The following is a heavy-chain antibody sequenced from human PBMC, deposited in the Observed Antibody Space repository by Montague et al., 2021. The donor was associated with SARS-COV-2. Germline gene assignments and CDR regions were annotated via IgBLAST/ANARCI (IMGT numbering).Heavy chain of an antibody. V-gene: IGHV3-23*01. CDR2: ISGSGGST. J-gene: IGHJ3*02. Sequence: SLRLSCAASGFTFSSYAVSWVRQAPGKGLEWVSAISGSGGSTYYADSVKGRFTISRDNSKNTLYLQMNSLRAEDTAVYYCAKEDTHPKDAFDIWGQGTMVTVSS. CDR1: GFTFSSYA. CDR3: AKEDTHPKDAFDI.